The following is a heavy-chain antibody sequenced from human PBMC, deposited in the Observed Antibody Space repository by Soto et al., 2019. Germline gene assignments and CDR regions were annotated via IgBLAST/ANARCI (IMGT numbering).Heavy chain of an antibody. Sequence: GGSLRLSCAASGFTFSSYGMHWVRQAPGKGLEWVAVIWYDGSNKYYANSVKGRFTISKDNSKNTLYLQMNSLRAEDTAAYYCAREKVAAAGTRDYYYYGMDVWGQGTTVTVSS. CDR3: AREKVAAAGTRDYYYYGMDV. D-gene: IGHD6-13*01. J-gene: IGHJ6*02. V-gene: IGHV3-33*01. CDR1: GFTFSSYG. CDR2: IWYDGSNK.